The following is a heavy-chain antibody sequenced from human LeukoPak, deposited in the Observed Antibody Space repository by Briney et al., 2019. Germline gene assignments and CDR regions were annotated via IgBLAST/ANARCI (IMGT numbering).Heavy chain of an antibody. J-gene: IGHJ3*02. Sequence: GGSLRLSCAASGFTFSSYSMNWVRQAPGKGLEWVSYISSSSSTIYYADSVKGRFTISRDNAKNSLYLRMNSLRADDTAVYYCARNQYVGAPPFDIWGQGTMVTVSS. D-gene: IGHD1-26*01. CDR3: ARNQYVGAPPFDI. V-gene: IGHV3-48*01. CDR2: ISSSSSTI. CDR1: GFTFSSYS.